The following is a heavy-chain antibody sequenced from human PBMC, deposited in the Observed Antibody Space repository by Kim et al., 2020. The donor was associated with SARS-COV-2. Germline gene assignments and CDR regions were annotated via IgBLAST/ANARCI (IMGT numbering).Heavy chain of an antibody. D-gene: IGHD1-26*01. CDR3: TRIYYPYFCLDV. J-gene: IGHJ6*04. V-gene: IGHV4-39*01. Sequence: YYNPSLKRRVTISAETSKNEVSLSLTSVTAADTAVYYCTRIYYPYFCLDVWGKGTSVTVSS.